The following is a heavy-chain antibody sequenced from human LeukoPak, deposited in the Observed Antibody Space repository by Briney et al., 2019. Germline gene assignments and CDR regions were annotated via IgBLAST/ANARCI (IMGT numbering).Heavy chain of an antibody. J-gene: IGHJ4*02. CDR1: GGTFSSYG. CDR2: IISFFDTT. CDR3: ARDKVGCSGGTCYSGLFDY. V-gene: IGHV1-69*01. D-gene: IGHD2-15*01. Sequence: VKVSCKASGGTFSSYGISWVRQAPGQGLEWMGGIISFFDTTNYARKFQGRVTITADESTSTAYMELSSLRSEDTAVYYCARDKVGCSGGTCYSGLFDYWGQGTLVTVSS.